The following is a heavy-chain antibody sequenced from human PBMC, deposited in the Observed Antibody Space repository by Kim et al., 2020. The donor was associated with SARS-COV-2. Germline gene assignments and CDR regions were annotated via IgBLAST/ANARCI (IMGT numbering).Heavy chain of an antibody. CDR2: ISSSSSSI. CDR3: ARDILWSSSWYDY. CDR1: GFTFSSYS. Sequence: GGSLRLSCAASGFTFSSYSMHWVRQAPGKGLEWVSCISSSSSSIYYADSVKGRFTISRDNAKNSLYLQMNSLRDEDTAVYYCARDILWSSSWYDYWGQGTPVTVSP. J-gene: IGHJ4*02. V-gene: IGHV3-48*02. D-gene: IGHD6-13*01.